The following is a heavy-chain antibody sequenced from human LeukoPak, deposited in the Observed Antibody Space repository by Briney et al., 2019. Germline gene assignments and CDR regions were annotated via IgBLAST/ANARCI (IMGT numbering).Heavy chain of an antibody. Sequence: ASVKVSCKASGYTFTSYYMHWVRQAPGQGLERMGIINPSGGSTSYAQKFQGRVTMTRDTSTSTVYMELSSLRSEDTAVYYCARDGGYSYGHTTLGMDVWGQGTTVTVSS. CDR1: GYTFTSYY. D-gene: IGHD5-18*01. CDR3: ARDGGYSYGHTTLGMDV. CDR2: INPSGGST. J-gene: IGHJ6*02. V-gene: IGHV1-46*01.